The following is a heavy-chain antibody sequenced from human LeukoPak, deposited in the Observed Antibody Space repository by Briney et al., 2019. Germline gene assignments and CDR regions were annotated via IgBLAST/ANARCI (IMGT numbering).Heavy chain of an antibody. CDR1: GFTFSNHG. CDR3: ATGSSGYYYSPDY. Sequence: GGSLRLSCAASGFTFSNHGMNWVRQAPGKGLEWVSTISGSGGDTFYADSVKGRFTISRDNSKNTLYLQMNSLRAEDTAVYYCATGSSGYYYSPDYWGQGTLVTVSS. V-gene: IGHV3-23*01. D-gene: IGHD3-22*01. CDR2: ISGSGGDT. J-gene: IGHJ4*02.